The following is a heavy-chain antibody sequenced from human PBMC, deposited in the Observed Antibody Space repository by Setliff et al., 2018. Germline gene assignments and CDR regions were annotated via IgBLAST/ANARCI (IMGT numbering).Heavy chain of an antibody. J-gene: IGHJ4*02. V-gene: IGHV3-15*01. D-gene: IGHD3-3*01. CDR2: VKSKTEGATT. Sequence: GGSLRLSCAASGFNFNYAWMSWVRQAPGKGLEWVGRVKSKTEGATTDYATPVKGRFTISRDDSKKTLYLQMNNLKSEDTAMYYCATLSKDLNYWGQGTLVTVSS. CDR1: GFNFNYAW. CDR3: ATLSKDLNY.